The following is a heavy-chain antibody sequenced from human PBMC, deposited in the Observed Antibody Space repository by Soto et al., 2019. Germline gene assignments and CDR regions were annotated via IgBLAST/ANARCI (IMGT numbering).Heavy chain of an antibody. CDR3: ARDGVDSSGYSSPFDY. CDR2: ISSSSTR. V-gene: IGHV3-48*01. D-gene: IGHD3-22*01. Sequence: EVQLVESGGGLVQPGGSLRLSCAASGFTFSSYSMNWVRQAPGKGLEWVSYISSSSTRYYADAVKGRFIISRDNAKNLLYLQRNRLGAEDTAVYYCARDGVDSSGYSSPFDYWGQGTLVTVSS. J-gene: IGHJ4*02. CDR1: GFTFSSYS.